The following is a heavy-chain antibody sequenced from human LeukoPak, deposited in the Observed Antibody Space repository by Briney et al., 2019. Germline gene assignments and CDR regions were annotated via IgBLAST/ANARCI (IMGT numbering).Heavy chain of an antibody. D-gene: IGHD3-9*01. Sequence: PGASVTVSCKASGYTFTGYYIHWVRQAPGQGLEWMGWISAYNGNTNYAQKLQGRVTMTTDTSTSTAYMELRSLRSDDTAVYYCARVGTYTYYDILTGYYWSGYFDYWGQGTLVTVSS. CDR1: GYTFTGYY. CDR3: ARVGTYTYYDILTGYYWSGYFDY. CDR2: ISAYNGNT. J-gene: IGHJ4*02. V-gene: IGHV1-18*04.